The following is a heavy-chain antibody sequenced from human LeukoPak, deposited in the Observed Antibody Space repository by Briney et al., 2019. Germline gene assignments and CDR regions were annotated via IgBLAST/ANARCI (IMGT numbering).Heavy chain of an antibody. J-gene: IGHJ4*02. D-gene: IGHD3-22*01. CDR3: ARDSYDSSGYPPNLEY. CDR1: GFTFSSYA. CDR2: ISYDGSNK. Sequence: GGSLRLSCAASGFTFSSYAMHWVRQAPGKGLEWVAVISYDGSNKYYADSVKGRFTISRDNSKNTLYLQMNSLRAEDTAVYYCARDSYDSSGYPPNLEYWGQGTLVTVSS. V-gene: IGHV3-30-3*01.